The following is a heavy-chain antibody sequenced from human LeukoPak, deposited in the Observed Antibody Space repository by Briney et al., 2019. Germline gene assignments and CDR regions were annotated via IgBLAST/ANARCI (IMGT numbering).Heavy chain of an antibody. J-gene: IGHJ3*02. D-gene: IGHD3-10*01. CDR3: ARDQITMIRGIINGAFDI. CDR2: VNPDGRDK. CDR1: GFTFSSSW. Sequence: GGSLRLSCAASGFTFSSSWMSWVSQAPGKGLEWVTNVNPDGRDKYYLDSVKGRFTISRDNAKNSLYLQMNSLGAEDTAVYYCARDQITMIRGIINGAFDIWGQGTMVTVSS. V-gene: IGHV3-7*01.